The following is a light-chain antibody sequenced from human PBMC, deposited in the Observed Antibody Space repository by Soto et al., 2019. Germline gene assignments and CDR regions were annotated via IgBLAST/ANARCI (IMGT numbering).Light chain of an antibody. CDR1: QNIYNW. CDR2: DAS. J-gene: IGKJ2*01. V-gene: IGKV1-5*01. CDR3: QQLNSF. Sequence: DIQMTQSPSTLSASVGDRVTITCRARQNIYNWLTLYKQKPGKAPTVLISDASSLQGGVPSRFSGSGYGTEFTLTIDSLQPDDFATYYCQQLNSFFGQGTKLETK.